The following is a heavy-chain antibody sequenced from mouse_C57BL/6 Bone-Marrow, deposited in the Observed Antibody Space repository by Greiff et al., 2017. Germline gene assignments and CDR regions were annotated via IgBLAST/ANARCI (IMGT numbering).Heavy chain of an antibody. D-gene: IGHD1-1*01. V-gene: IGHV14-4*01. Sequence: DVQLVESGAELVRPGASVKLSCTASGFNIKDDYMHWVKQRPEQGLEWIGWIDPENGDTEYASKFQGKATITADTSSNTAYLQLSSLTSEDTAVYYCTTYYYGSSSADYWGQGTTLTVSS. CDR1: GFNIKDDY. CDR3: TTYYYGSSSADY. CDR2: IDPENGDT. J-gene: IGHJ2*01.